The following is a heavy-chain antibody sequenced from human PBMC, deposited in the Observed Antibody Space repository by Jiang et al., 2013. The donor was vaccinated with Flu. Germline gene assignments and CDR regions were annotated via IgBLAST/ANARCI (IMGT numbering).Heavy chain of an antibody. CDR2: IAPIVDMT. D-gene: IGHD2-2*01. CDR3: ASCSSSHFYFDP. CDR1: GYTFTSYA. J-gene: IGHJ5*02. V-gene: IGHV1-69*04. Sequence: SGAEVKKPGSSVKVSCKASGYTFTSYAISWVRQAPGQGLEWMGRIAPIVDMTKYAQKFQDRVTITADKSTNTAYMELSSLRSEDTAVYYCASCSSSHFYFDPWGQGTLVTVSS.